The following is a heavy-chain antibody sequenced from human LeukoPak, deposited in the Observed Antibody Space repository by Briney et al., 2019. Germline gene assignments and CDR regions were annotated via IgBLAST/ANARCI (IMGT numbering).Heavy chain of an antibody. CDR1: GGSFRGYY. CDR3: ARHWRAAVAGNCWFGP. J-gene: IGHJ5*02. Sequence: SETLALTCAVYGGSFRGYYWSWIRQPPGKGLEWIGEINHSGSTNYNPSIKSRVTISVDTSKNQFSLKLSSVTAADTAVYYCARHWRAAVAGNCWFGPWGQGTLVTVSS. D-gene: IGHD6-19*01. V-gene: IGHV4-34*01. CDR2: INHSGST.